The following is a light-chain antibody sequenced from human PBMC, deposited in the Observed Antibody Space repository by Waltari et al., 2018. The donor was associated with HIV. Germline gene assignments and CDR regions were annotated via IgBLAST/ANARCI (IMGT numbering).Light chain of an antibody. CDR3: QQYYSTPT. CDR1: ESVLSSSNNLTY. Sequence: DIVLTQSPETLSVSLCERAAIHCKSGESVLSSSNNLTYFAWYQQRPGQPPTLLFSEASSRSWGVPARFTASGSRTDFTLTIDDLQADDVAVYFCQQYYSTPTFGRGTQLV. CDR2: EAS. J-gene: IGKJ5*01. V-gene: IGKV4-1*01.